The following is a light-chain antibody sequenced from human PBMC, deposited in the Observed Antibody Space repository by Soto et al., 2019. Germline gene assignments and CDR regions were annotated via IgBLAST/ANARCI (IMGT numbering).Light chain of an antibody. V-gene: IGLV1-40*01. CDR3: QSYDRNLIGSVI. CDR2: AST. J-gene: IGLJ2*01. Sequence: QAVVTQPPSMSGVPGQRVVIPCTGSSSNIGADYDVFWYQQLPGTAPKLLIYASTNRPSDVPDRFSGYKSGTSASLAITGLQPEDGADYYCQSYDRNLIGSVIFGGGTKLTVL. CDR1: SSNIGADYD.